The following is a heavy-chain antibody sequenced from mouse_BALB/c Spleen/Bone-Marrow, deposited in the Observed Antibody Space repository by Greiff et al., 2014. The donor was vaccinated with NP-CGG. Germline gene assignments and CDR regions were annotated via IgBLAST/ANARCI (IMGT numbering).Heavy chain of an antibody. Sequence: VKLMESGAELVKPGASVKLSCKASGYTFTSYYMYWVKQRPGQGLEWIGGINPSNGGTNFNEKFKSKATLTVDKSSSTAYMQLSSLTSEDSAVYYCTRRGDYDKRVVFAYWGQGTLVTVSA. V-gene: IGHV1S81*02. CDR3: TRRGDYDKRVVFAY. CDR1: GYTFTSYY. J-gene: IGHJ3*01. CDR2: INPSNGGT. D-gene: IGHD2-4*01.